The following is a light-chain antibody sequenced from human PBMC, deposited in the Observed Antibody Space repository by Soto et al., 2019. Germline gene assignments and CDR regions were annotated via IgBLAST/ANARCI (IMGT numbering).Light chain of an antibody. Sequence: EIVLTQPPATLSLSPGERATLSCRASQSVSRYLAWYQQKPGQAPRLLIYGASNRATGIPDRFSGFGSGTDFTLTISRLEPEDFAVYFCQQYGSSPITFGQGTRLEIK. CDR2: GAS. CDR1: QSVSRY. V-gene: IGKV3-20*01. CDR3: QQYGSSPIT. J-gene: IGKJ5*01.